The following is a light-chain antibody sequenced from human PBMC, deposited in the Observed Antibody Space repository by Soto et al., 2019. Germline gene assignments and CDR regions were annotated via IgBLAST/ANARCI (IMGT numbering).Light chain of an antibody. CDR2: EVS. Sequence: SELNQPASVSGSPGQSITISCTGTSSDVGSYNLVSWYQQHPGKAPKLMIYEVSKRPSGVSNRFSGSKSGNTASLTISGLQAEDEADYYCCSYAGSSTFPYVFGTGTKVTVL. CDR1: SSDVGSYNL. J-gene: IGLJ1*01. V-gene: IGLV2-23*02. CDR3: CSYAGSSTFPYV.